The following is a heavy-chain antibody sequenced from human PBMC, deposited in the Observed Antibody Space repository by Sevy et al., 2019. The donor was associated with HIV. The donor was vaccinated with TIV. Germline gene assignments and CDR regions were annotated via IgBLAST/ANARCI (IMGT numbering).Heavy chain of an antibody. CDR3: ARDLGSAFDI. CDR2: TRNKANSYTT. V-gene: IGHV3-72*01. CDR1: GFTFSDHY. J-gene: IGHJ3*02. Sequence: GGSLILSCAASGFTFSDHYMDWVRQAPGKGLEWVGRTRNKANSYTTEYAASVKGRFTISRDDSKNSLYLQMNSLKTEDTAVYYCARDLGSAFDIWGQGTMVTVS. D-gene: IGHD3-16*01.